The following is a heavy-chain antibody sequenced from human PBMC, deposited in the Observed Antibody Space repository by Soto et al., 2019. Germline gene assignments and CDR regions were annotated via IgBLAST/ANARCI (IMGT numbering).Heavy chain of an antibody. CDR2: IYHTGST. CDR3: SRLRDTYFFDS. D-gene: IGHD3-10*01. Sequence: AATLSRTCLFSGYSMHTIVSYLRWVRQHPGKGLEWIGYIYHTGSTYYNPSLKSRVVISLDTSKQQFFLNVTSVTAADTAVYYCSRLRDTYFFDSWGQGALVNVS. CDR1: GYSMHTIVSY. V-gene: IGHV4-31*03. J-gene: IGHJ4*02.